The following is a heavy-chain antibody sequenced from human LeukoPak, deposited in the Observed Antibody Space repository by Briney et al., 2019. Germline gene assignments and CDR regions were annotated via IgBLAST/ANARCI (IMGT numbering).Heavy chain of an antibody. Sequence: ASVKVSCKASGYTFTSYDINWVRQATGQGLEWMGWMNPNSGNTGYAQKFQGRVTMTRNASISTAYMELGSLRSEDTAVYYCARVHFVSYYDSSGYYEGGPFDPWGQGTLVTVSS. D-gene: IGHD3-22*01. CDR2: MNPNSGNT. J-gene: IGHJ5*02. V-gene: IGHV1-8*01. CDR3: ARVHFVSYYDSSGYYEGGPFDP. CDR1: GYTFTSYD.